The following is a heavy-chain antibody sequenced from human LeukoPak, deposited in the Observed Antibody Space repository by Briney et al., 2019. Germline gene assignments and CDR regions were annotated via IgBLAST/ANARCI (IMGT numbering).Heavy chain of an antibody. CDR2: IYYSGST. J-gene: IGHJ4*02. CDR3: ARDYRRDGYNYIDY. V-gene: IGHV4-31*11. D-gene: IGHD5-24*01. Sequence: PSETLSLTCAVYGGSFSGYYWSWIRQHPGKGLEWIGYIYYSGSTYYNPSLKSRVTISVDTSKNQFSLKLSSVTAADTAVYYCARDYRRDGYNYIDYWGQGTLVTVSS. CDR1: GGSFSGYY.